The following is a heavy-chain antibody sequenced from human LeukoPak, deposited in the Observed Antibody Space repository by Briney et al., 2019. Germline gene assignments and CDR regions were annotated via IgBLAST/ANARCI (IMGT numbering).Heavy chain of an antibody. J-gene: IGHJ4*02. D-gene: IGHD4-23*01. CDR3: ARSAAGVVRFFDY. Sequence: SETLSLTCTVSGGSISSGDYYWSWIRQHPGKGLEWIGYIYYSGSTYYSPSLKSRVTISVDTSKNQFSLKLSSVTAADTAVYYYARSAAGVVRFFDYWGQGTLVTVSS. CDR2: IYYSGST. V-gene: IGHV4-31*03. CDR1: GGSISSGDYY.